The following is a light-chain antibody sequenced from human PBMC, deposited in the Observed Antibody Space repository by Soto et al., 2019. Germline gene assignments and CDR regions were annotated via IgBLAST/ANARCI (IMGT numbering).Light chain of an antibody. J-gene: IGLJ3*02. V-gene: IGLV2-14*01. Sequence: QSVLTQPASVSGSPGQSIAISCTGTNSDVGGYNYVSWYQHHPGKAPKLMIYEVSNRPSGVSNRFSGSKSGNTASLTISGLQAEDEADYYCSSYTTSPTWVFGGGTKLTVL. CDR3: SSYTTSPTWV. CDR1: NSDVGGYNY. CDR2: EVS.